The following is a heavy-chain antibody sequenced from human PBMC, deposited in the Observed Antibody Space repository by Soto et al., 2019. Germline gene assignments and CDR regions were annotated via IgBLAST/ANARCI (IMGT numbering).Heavy chain of an antibody. Sequence: EVQLVESGGGLVQPGGSLRLSCAASGFTFSSYSMNWVRQAPGKGLEWVSSISSSSSYIYYADSVKGRFTISRDNANNSLYLRMNSVRAEDTAVYYCARDPAPKYYDSSGYWRFVSNYSGMGDWGKGTTVTVSS. CDR1: GFTFSSYS. J-gene: IGHJ6*04. CDR2: ISSSSSYI. D-gene: IGHD3-22*01. V-gene: IGHV3-21*06. CDR3: ARDPAPKYYDSSGYWRFVSNYSGMGD.